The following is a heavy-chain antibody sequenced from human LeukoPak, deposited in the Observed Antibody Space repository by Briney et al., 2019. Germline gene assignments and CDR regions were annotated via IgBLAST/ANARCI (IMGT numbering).Heavy chain of an antibody. CDR1: EFTSNDHA. V-gene: IGHV3-43*02. Sequence: GGSLRLSCAVSEFTSNDHAMRSVCQAPGKGLEWVSLISGDDGSTHYADSVKGRFTISRDNSKNSLCLQMNSLRTEDTALYYCAKDGGFGGWSLDYWGQGTLVTVSS. CDR2: ISGDDGST. J-gene: IGHJ4*02. CDR3: AKDGGFGGWSLDY. D-gene: IGHD6-19*01.